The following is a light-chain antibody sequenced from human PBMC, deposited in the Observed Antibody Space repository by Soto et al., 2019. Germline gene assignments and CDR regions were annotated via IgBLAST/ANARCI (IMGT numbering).Light chain of an antibody. CDR1: QSVSRSY. J-gene: IGKJ4*01. CDR3: HQYDSSPLT. CDR2: GAS. V-gene: IGKV3-20*01. Sequence: EIVLTQSPGTLSLSPGERATLSCRASQSVSRSYLAWYQQKPGQAPRLLLYGASSRATGIPDRFSGSGSGTDFTLTISRLEPEDFAVYYCHQYDSSPLTFGGGTKVEIK.